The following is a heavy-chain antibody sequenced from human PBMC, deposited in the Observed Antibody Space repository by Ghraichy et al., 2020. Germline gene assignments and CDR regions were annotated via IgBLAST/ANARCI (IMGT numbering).Heavy chain of an antibody. V-gene: IGHV3-49*03. J-gene: IGHJ4*02. Sequence: GESLNISCTGSGFTFGDYAIIWFRQAPGKGLEWVGLVRSKAYGGTTDYAASVKGRFTISRDDSTSIAYLQMNSLRTEDTAVYYCTREPGPEGGAHMHHFFDYWGQGTLVTVSS. CDR2: VRSKAYGGTT. CDR3: TREPGPEGGAHMHHFFDY. CDR1: GFTFGDYA. D-gene: IGHD3-16*01.